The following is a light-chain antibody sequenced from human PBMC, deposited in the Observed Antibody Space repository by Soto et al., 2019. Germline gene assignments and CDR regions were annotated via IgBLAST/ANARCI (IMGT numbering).Light chain of an antibody. CDR1: SSNIGNNY. V-gene: IGLV1-51*01. CDR2: DNN. CDR3: GKWDSSLSAVV. Sequence: QSVLTQPPSVSAAPGQKVTISCSGSSSNIGNNYVSWYQQLPGTAPKLLIYDNNKRPSGIPDRFSGSKSGTSATLGITGLQTGDEADYYCGKWDSSLSAVVFGTGNKVTGL. J-gene: IGLJ1*01.